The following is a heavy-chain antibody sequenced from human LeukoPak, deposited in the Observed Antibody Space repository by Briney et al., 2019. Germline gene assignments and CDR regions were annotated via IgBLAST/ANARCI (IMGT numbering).Heavy chain of an antibody. CDR3: ARGGYYGSGSVPINYYYYYGMDV. CDR1: GGSISSGDYY. D-gene: IGHD3-10*01. V-gene: IGHV4-30-4*01. Sequence: SGTLSLTCTVSGGSISSGDYYWSWIRQPPGKGLEWIGYIYYSGSTYYNPSLKSRVTISVDTSKNQFSLKLSSVTAADTAVYYCARGGYYGSGSVPINYYYYYGMDVWGQGTTVTVSS. J-gene: IGHJ6*02. CDR2: IYYSGST.